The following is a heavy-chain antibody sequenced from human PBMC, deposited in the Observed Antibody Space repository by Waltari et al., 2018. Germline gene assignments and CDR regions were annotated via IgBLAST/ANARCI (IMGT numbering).Heavy chain of an antibody. J-gene: IGHJ5*02. D-gene: IGHD2-15*01. CDR1: GYTFTGYY. CDR3: ARGETYCSGGSCYSGWFDP. CDR2: INPKSGGT. V-gene: IGHV1-2*02. Sequence: QVQLVQSGAEVKQPGASVKVSCKASGYTFTGYYMHWVRQAPGPGLEWMGWINPKSGGTNYAQKFQGRVNMTRDTSISTAYMELSRLRSDDTAVYYCARGETYCSGGSCYSGWFDPWGQGTLVTVSS.